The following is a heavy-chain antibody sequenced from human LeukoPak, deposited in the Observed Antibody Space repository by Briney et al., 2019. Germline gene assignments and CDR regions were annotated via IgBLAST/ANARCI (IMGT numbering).Heavy chain of an antibody. J-gene: IGHJ6*04. CDR2: ISSSSSYI. D-gene: IGHD3-10*01. V-gene: IGHV3-21*01. CDR1: GFTFSSYS. CDR3: VRGKANYGSGSDV. Sequence: GGSLRLSCAASGFTFSSYSMNWVRQAPGKGLEWVSSISSSSSYIYYADSVKGRFTISRDNARNSLYLQMNSPRAEDTAVYYCVRGKANYGSGSDVWGKGTTVTVSS.